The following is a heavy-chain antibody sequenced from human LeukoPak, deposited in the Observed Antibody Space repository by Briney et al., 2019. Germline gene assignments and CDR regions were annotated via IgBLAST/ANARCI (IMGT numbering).Heavy chain of an antibody. J-gene: IGHJ4*02. CDR3: AKDPGYYGSGSCYNY. CDR1: GFTFSSYA. Sequence: GGSLRLSCAASGFTFSSYAMSWVRQAPGKGLEWVSAISGSGGSTYYADSVKGRFTISRDNSKNTLYLQMNSLRAEDTAVYYCAKDPGYYGSGSCYNYWGQGTLVTVSS. CDR2: ISGSGGST. D-gene: IGHD3-10*01. V-gene: IGHV3-23*01.